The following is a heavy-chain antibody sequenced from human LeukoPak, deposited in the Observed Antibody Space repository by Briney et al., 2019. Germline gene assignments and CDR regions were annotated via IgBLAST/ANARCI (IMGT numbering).Heavy chain of an antibody. CDR3: ARGAQGKVPAATVYYYYMDV. CDR1: GYTSTSYD. D-gene: IGHD2-2*01. V-gene: IGHV1-8*03. Sequence: ASVKVSRKASGYTSTSYDINWVRQATGQGLEWMGWMNPNSGNTGYAQKFQGRVTITRNTSISTAYMELSSLRSEDTAVYYCARGAQGKVPAATVYYYYMDVWGKGTTVTVSS. J-gene: IGHJ6*03. CDR2: MNPNSGNT.